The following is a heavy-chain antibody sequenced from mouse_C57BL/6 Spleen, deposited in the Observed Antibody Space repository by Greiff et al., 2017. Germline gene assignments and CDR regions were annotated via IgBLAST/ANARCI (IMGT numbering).Heavy chain of an antibody. V-gene: IGHV1-82*01. CDR2: IYPGDGDT. J-gene: IGHJ4*01. Sequence: VQLQQSGPELVKPGASVKISCKASGYAFSSSWMNWVKQRPGKGLEWIGRIYPGDGDTNYNGKFKGKATLTADKSSSTAYMQLSSLTSEDSAVYFCARGDSSGYPYYYAMDYWGQGTSVTVSS. CDR3: ARGDSSGYPYYYAMDY. D-gene: IGHD3-2*02. CDR1: GYAFSSSW.